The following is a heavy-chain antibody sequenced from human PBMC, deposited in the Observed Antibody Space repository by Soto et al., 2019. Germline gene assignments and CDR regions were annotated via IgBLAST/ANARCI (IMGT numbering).Heavy chain of an antibody. CDR3: AKCIQINWKYDAFHI. V-gene: IGHV3-23*01. CDR1: GFTFSSYS. Sequence: PGESLKISCAASGFTFSSYSMSWVRQAPGKGLEYVSHITASGGTTYYADSVKGRFTISRDSSRNTLYLQMNSLRAEDTALYYCAKCIQINWKYDAFHIWGQGTMVTVSS. J-gene: IGHJ3*02. D-gene: IGHD1-7*01. CDR2: ITASGGTT.